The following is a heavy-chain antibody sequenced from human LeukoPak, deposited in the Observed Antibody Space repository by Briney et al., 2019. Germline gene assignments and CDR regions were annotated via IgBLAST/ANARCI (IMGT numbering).Heavy chain of an antibody. Sequence: TGGSLRLSCAASGFTVSSNYMSWVRQAPGKGLEWVSVIYSGGSTYYADSVKGRFAISRDNSKNTLYLQMNSLRAEDMAVYYCAEDRYSIWYLTIDHWGQGTLVTVSS. V-gene: IGHV3-53*01. J-gene: IGHJ4*02. CDR2: IYSGGST. D-gene: IGHD6-13*01. CDR3: AEDRYSIWYLTIDH. CDR1: GFTVSSNY.